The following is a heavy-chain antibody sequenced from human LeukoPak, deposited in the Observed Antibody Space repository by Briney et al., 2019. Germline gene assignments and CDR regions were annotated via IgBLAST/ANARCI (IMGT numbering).Heavy chain of an antibody. V-gene: IGHV3-33*06. CDR1: GFTFRSYG. CDR3: AKVGDGDYYLDY. J-gene: IGHJ4*02. D-gene: IGHD4-17*01. CDR2: IWYDGSNQ. Sequence: GGSLRLSCAASGFTFRSYGMHWVRQAPGKGLEWVAVIWYDGSNQYYTDSVKGRFTISRDNSKNTLYLHMNSLRAEDTAMYYCAKVGDGDYYLDYWGQGTLVTVAS.